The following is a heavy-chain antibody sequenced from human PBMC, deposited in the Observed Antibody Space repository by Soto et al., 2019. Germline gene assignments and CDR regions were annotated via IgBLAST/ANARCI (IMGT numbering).Heavy chain of an antibody. CDR3: ARSRAPHLPAAKVFYYYGMDV. D-gene: IGHD2-2*01. J-gene: IGHJ6*02. V-gene: IGHV5-51*01. CDR2: IYPGDSDT. Sequence: PGESLKISCKGSGYSFTSYWIAWVRQMPGKGLEWMGIIYPGDSDTKYSPSLQGQVTISVDKSISTAFLQWSNLKASDTAMYYCARSRAPHLPAAKVFYYYGMDVWGQGTTVTVSS. CDR1: GYSFTSYW.